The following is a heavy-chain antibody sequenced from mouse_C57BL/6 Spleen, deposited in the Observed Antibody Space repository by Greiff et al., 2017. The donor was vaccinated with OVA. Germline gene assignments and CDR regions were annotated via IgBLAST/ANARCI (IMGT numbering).Heavy chain of an antibody. CDR2: IHPNSGST. Sequence: QVQLQQPGAELVKPGASVKLSCKASGYTFTSYWMHWVKQRPGQGLEWIGMIHPNSGSTKYNEKFKSKATLTVDKSSSTAYMQLSSQTSEDSAVYYCARARTVVDWYFDVWGTGTTVTVSS. CDR3: ARARTVVDWYFDV. V-gene: IGHV1-64*01. J-gene: IGHJ1*03. D-gene: IGHD1-1*01. CDR1: GYTFTSYW.